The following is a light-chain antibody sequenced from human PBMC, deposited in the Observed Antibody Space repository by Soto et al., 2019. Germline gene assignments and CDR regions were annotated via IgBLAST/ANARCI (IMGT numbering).Light chain of an antibody. CDR2: DAS. Sequence: EIVLTQSPATLSLSPGERATLSCRTSQSVSNFLAWYQQKPGQAPRLVMYDASNRATGIPARFSGSGSGTDFTLTISSLQSEDFAVYYCQQYNSWVTFGGGTKVDIK. J-gene: IGKJ4*01. CDR3: QQYNSWVT. CDR1: QSVSNF. V-gene: IGKV3-11*01.